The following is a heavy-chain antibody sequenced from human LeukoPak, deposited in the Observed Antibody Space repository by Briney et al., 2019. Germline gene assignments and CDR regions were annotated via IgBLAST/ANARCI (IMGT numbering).Heavy chain of an antibody. V-gene: IGHV4-39*07. J-gene: IGHJ4*02. CDR1: GGSISSSSYY. D-gene: IGHD3-10*01. CDR3: ARGHTGSRRYFDS. Sequence: TSETLSLTCTVSGGSISSSSYYWGWIRQPPGKGLEWIGSIYYSGSTYYNPSLKSRLTISVDTSKNQFSLKLSSVTAADTAVYYCARGHTGSRRYFDSWGQGTLVTVSS. CDR2: IYYSGST.